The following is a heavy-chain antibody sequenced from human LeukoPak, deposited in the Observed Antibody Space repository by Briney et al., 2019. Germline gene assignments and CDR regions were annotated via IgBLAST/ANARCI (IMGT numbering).Heavy chain of an antibody. Sequence: GASVKVSCRASGYTFTGYYMHWVRQAPGQGREGMGGINPNSGGTNYAQKFQGRVTMTRDTSISTAYMELSRLRSDDTAVYYCARGPKFSPHIDYWGQGTLVTVSS. J-gene: IGHJ4*02. CDR1: GYTFTGYY. CDR3: ARGPKFSPHIDY. V-gene: IGHV1-2*02. CDR2: INPNSGGT.